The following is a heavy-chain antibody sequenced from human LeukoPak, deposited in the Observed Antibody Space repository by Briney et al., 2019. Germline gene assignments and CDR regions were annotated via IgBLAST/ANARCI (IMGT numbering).Heavy chain of an antibody. D-gene: IGHD3-10*02. J-gene: IGHJ6*04. Sequence: GGSLRLSCAASGFTFSAFAMIWVRQPPGKGLEWVSYISSSGSTIYYADSVKGRFTISRDNAKNSLYLQMNSLRAEDTAVYYCAELGITMIGGVWGKGTTVTISS. CDR3: AELGITMIGGV. CDR1: GFTFSAFA. V-gene: IGHV3-48*03. CDR2: ISSSGSTI.